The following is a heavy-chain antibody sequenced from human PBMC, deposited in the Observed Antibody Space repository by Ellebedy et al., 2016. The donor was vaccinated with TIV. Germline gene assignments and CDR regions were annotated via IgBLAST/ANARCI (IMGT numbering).Heavy chain of an antibody. V-gene: IGHV1-2*02. CDR3: ARDSSSYNWFDP. CDR2: INPNSGAT. CDR1: GYTFTGYY. Sequence: AASVKVSCKASGYTFTGYYMHWARQAPGQGLEWMGWINPNSGATNYVQKFQGRVTMTRDTSITTAYMELRRLTSDDTAVYYCARDSSSYNWFDPWGQGTLVTVSS. J-gene: IGHJ5*02.